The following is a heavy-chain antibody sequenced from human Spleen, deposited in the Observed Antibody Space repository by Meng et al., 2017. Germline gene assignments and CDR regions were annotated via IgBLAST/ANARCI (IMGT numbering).Heavy chain of an antibody. J-gene: IGHJ4*02. Sequence: GESLKISCAASGFTFSSYAMNWVRQAPGKGLERVSLISVGGGNTYYADSVKGRFTISRDNSKNTLYLQMNSLIAEDTTVYYCATKTTELDNWGQGTQVTVSS. CDR1: GFTFSSYA. D-gene: IGHD1-14*01. CDR2: ISVGGGNT. CDR3: ATKTTELDN. V-gene: IGHV3-23*01.